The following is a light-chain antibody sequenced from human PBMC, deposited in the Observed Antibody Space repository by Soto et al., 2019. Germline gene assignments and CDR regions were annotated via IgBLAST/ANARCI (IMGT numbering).Light chain of an antibody. J-gene: IGKJ4*01. Sequence: EIEMTQSPATLSVSPGERATLSCRASQSVSSNLAWYQQKPGQAPRLLIYGASNRATGIPARFSGSGSGTEFTLTISSLQSEDFAVYYWQQYNNWPLTFGGGTKVDIK. V-gene: IGKV3-15*01. CDR1: QSVSSN. CDR3: QQYNNWPLT. CDR2: GAS.